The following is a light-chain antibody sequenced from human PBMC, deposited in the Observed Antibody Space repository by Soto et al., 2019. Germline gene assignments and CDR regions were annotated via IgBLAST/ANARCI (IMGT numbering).Light chain of an antibody. CDR1: QSISSSY. CDR3: QQYGYSFRA. Sequence: EILLTQSLGTLSLSPGERATLSCRASQSISSSYLSWYQLKPGQAPRLLIYGASSKATGIPDRFSGSGSGTDFTLTISRLEPEDFAVYYCQQYGYSFRAFGQGTKVEL. CDR2: GAS. J-gene: IGKJ1*01. V-gene: IGKV3-20*01.